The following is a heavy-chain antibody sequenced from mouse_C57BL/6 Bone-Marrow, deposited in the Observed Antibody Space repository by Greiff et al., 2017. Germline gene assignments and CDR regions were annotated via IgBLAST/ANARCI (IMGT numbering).Heavy chain of an antibody. D-gene: IGHD1-1*01. Sequence: EVQLQQSGPVLVKPGASVKMSCKASGYTFTDYYMNWVKQSHGKSLEWIGVINPYNGGTSYNQKLKGKATLTVDKSSSTAYMELNSLTSEDSAVYYCARRAYYYGSSYPFAYWGQGTLVTVSA. V-gene: IGHV1-19*01. CDR1: GYTFTDYY. CDR2: INPYNGGT. J-gene: IGHJ3*01. CDR3: ARRAYYYGSSYPFAY.